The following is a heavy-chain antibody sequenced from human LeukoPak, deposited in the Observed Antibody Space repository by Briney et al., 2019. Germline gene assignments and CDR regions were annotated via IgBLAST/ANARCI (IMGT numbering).Heavy chain of an antibody. V-gene: IGHV4-39*01. D-gene: IGHD6-19*01. CDR3: ARRDSSGWYYAFDI. CDR1: GGSISSSSYY. J-gene: IGHJ3*02. CDR2: IYYSGST. Sequence: SETLSLTCTVSGGSISSSSYYWGWIRKPPGKGLERIGSIYYSGSTYYNPSLKSRVTISVDTSKNQFSLKLSSVTAADTAVYYCARRDSSGWYYAFDIWGQGTMVTVSS.